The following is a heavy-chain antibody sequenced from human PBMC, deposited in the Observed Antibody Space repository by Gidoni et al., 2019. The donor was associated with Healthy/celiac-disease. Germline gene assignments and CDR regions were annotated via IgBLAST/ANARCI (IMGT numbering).Heavy chain of an antibody. Sequence: QVQLQQWGAGLFKPSETLSLTSAVYGGSFSGYYWSWIRQPPGKGLEWIGEIDHSGSTNYNPSLKSRVTISVDTSKNQFSLKLSSVTAADTAVYYCARGRPRIRKPFDYWGQGTLVTVSS. D-gene: IGHD2-15*01. J-gene: IGHJ4*02. CDR1: GGSFSGYY. V-gene: IGHV4-34*01. CDR2: IDHSGST. CDR3: ARGRPRIRKPFDY.